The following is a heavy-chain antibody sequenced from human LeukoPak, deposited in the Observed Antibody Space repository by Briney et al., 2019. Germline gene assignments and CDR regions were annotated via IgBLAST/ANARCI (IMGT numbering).Heavy chain of an antibody. CDR3: ARVKGGHSSLPRGAFDI. D-gene: IGHD6-13*01. CDR1: GGSISSYY. Sequence: SETLSLTCTVSGGSISSYYWSWIRQPPGKGLEWIGYIYYSGSTNYNPSLKSRVTISVDTSKNQFSLKLSSVTAADTAVYYCARVKGGHSSLPRGAFDIWGQGTMVTVSS. V-gene: IGHV4-59*12. CDR2: IYYSGST. J-gene: IGHJ3*02.